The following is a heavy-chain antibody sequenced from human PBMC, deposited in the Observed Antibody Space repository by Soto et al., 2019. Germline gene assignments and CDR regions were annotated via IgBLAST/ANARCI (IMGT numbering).Heavy chain of an antibody. CDR3: ARGESVSGWYGCTLRFDP. Sequence: SETPFLTGTVSGDSTRTSSFSWGWVCQPPGQGLEWIGAVNQAGSSNYKPSVKSGVTISLDTSKNEVSLNLRSVKAADTAVYYCARGESVSGWYGCTLRFDPCGQGSLVT. J-gene: IGHJ5*02. CDR2: VNQAGSS. D-gene: IGHD6-19*01. CDR1: GDSTRTSSFS. V-gene: IGHV4-39*07.